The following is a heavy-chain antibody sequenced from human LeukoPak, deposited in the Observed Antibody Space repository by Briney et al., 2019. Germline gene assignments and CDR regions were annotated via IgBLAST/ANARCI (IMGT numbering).Heavy chain of an antibody. CDR1: GFTFDDYA. CDR2: ISWNSGSI. Sequence: GRSLRLSCAASGFTFDDYAMHWVRQAPGKGLEWVSGISWNSGSIGYADSVKGRFTISRDNAKNSLYLQMNSLRAEDMALYYCAEAGESDYYDSSGYLYYFDYWGQGTLVTVSS. V-gene: IGHV3-9*03. J-gene: IGHJ4*02. CDR3: AEAGESDYYDSSGYLYYFDY. D-gene: IGHD3-22*01.